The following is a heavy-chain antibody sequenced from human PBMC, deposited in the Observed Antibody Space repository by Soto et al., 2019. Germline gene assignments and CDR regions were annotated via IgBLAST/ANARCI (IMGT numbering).Heavy chain of an antibody. CDR2: ISYDGSEK. V-gene: IGHV3-30*03. Sequence: GGSLRLSCAASGFTFSSYGMHWVRQAPGKGLEWVAVISYDGSEKYHADSVKGRFTISRDNSKKSLYLQMNSLRAEDTAVYYCARKPETGTTVPFDYWGQGTLVTVSS. J-gene: IGHJ4*02. CDR3: ARKPETGTTVPFDY. D-gene: IGHD1-1*01. CDR1: GFTFSSYG.